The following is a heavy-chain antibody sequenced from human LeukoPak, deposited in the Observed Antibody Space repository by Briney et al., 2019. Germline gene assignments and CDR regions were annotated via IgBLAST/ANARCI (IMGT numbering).Heavy chain of an antibody. CDR3: ARERAYYYDSSGYLQAHFDY. V-gene: IGHV4-31*03. Sequence: SETLSLTCTVSGGSISSGGYYWSWIRQHPGKGLEWIGYIYYSGSTYYNPSLKSRVTISVDTSKNQFSLKLSSVTAADTAVYYCARERAYYYDSSGYLQAHFDYWGQGTLVTVSS. CDR1: GGSISSGGYY. D-gene: IGHD3-22*01. CDR2: IYYSGST. J-gene: IGHJ4*02.